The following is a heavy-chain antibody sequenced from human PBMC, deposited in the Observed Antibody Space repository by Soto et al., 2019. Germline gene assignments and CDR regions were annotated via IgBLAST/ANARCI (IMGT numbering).Heavy chain of an antibody. Sequence: QVQLQQWGAGLLKPSETLSLTCAVYGGSFSGYYWNWIRQPPGKGLEWIGEINHSGSTSYNPSLKSRVTSSVDTSKNQFSLKLSSVTAADTAVYYCARGWGRIFDYWGQGTLVTVSS. CDR1: GGSFSGYY. J-gene: IGHJ4*02. CDR3: ARGWGRIFDY. D-gene: IGHD7-27*01. V-gene: IGHV4-34*01. CDR2: INHSGST.